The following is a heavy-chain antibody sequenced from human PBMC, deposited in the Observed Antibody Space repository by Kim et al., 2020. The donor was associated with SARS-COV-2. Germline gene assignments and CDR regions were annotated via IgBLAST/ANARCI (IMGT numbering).Heavy chain of an antibody. V-gene: IGHV3-23*01. J-gene: IGHJ4*02. CDR2: ISGSGGST. Sequence: GGSLRLSCAASGFTFSSYAMSWVRQAPGKGLEWVSAISGSGGSTYYADSVKGRFTISRDNSKNTLYLQMNSLRAEDTAVYYCAKGGPRRLNSGSQGLDSCGQGTLVTVSS. CDR1: GFTFSSYA. D-gene: IGHD1-26*01. CDR3: AKGGPRRLNSGSQGLDS.